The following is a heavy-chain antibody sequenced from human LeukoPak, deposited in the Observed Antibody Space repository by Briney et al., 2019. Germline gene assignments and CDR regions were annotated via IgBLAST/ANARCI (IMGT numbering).Heavy chain of an antibody. Sequence: SETLSLTCTVSGGSISSRSYYWGWIRQPPGKGLEWIGSIYYSGSTYYNPSLKSRVTISVDTSKNQFSLKLSSVTAADTAVYYCARVVTIFGVVIHFDSWGQGTLVTVSS. J-gene: IGHJ4*02. V-gene: IGHV4-39*01. CDR3: ARVVTIFGVVIHFDS. CDR2: IYYSGST. CDR1: GGSISSRSYY. D-gene: IGHD3-3*01.